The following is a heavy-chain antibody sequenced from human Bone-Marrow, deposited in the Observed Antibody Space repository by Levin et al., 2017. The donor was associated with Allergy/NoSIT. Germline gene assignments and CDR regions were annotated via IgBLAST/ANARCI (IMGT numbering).Heavy chain of an antibody. CDR1: GYNFTNYW. CDR2: IYPEDSDT. Sequence: GESLKISCKTSGYNFTNYWIGWVRQMPGKGLEWMGLIYPEDSDTRYSPSFRGQVTISADKFITTAYLQWSSLTAADPAMYYCVRRGGSGYSIYYWGRGTLVTVSS. V-gene: IGHV5-51*01. D-gene: IGHD5-18*01. J-gene: IGHJ4*02. CDR3: VRRGGSGYSIYY.